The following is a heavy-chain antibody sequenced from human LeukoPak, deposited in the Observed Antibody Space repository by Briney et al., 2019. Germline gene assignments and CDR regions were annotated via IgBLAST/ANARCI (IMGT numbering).Heavy chain of an antibody. Sequence: SETLSLTRAVSGYSICSVYYWGWIRQPPGKGLEWIGSIYHSGSTYYNPSLKSRVTISVDTSKNQFSLKLSSVTAADTAVYYCARQSRYVGATTSVYWGQGTLVTVSP. D-gene: IGHD1-26*01. V-gene: IGHV4-38-2*01. J-gene: IGHJ4*02. CDR1: GYSICSVYY. CDR2: IYHSGST. CDR3: ARQSRYVGATTSVY.